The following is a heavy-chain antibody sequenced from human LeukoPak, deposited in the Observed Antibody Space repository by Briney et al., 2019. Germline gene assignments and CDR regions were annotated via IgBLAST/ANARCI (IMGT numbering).Heavy chain of an antibody. J-gene: IGHJ4*02. D-gene: IGHD2-15*01. CDR1: GDSINNGHSY. CDR2: ISTSGYT. CDR3: ARGDISFDY. Sequence: SETLSLTCTVSGDSINNGHSYWSWIRQPAGEGLEWIGRISTSGYTSYNPSLKSRVTISVDTPKNQFSLKLSSVTAADTAVYYCARGDISFDYWGQGTLVTVSS. V-gene: IGHV4-61*02.